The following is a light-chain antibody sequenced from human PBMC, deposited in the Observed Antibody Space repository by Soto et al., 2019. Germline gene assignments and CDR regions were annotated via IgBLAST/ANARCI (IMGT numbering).Light chain of an antibody. J-gene: IGKJ4*01. Sequence: EIVLTQSPGTLSLSPGERATLSCRASQSVSSSYLAWYQQKPGQAPRPLIYGASSRATGIPDRFSGSGSGTDCTLTISRLEPEDFAVYYCQQYGSSPLTFGGGTKVEIK. CDR3: QQYGSSPLT. CDR1: QSVSSSY. CDR2: GAS. V-gene: IGKV3-20*01.